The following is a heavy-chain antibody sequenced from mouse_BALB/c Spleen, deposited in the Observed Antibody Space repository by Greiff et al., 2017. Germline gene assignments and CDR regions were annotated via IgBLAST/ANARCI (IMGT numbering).Heavy chain of an antibody. Sequence: VQLQQSGAELMKPGASVKISCKATGYTFSSYWIEWVKQRPGHGLEWIGEILPGSGSTNYNEKFKGKATFTADTSSNTAYMQLSSLTSEDSAVYYCARPLLLRLPAWFAYWGQGTLVTVSA. CDR1: GYTFSSYW. D-gene: IGHD1-2*01. V-gene: IGHV1-9*01. J-gene: IGHJ3*01. CDR2: ILPGSGST. CDR3: ARPLLLRLPAWFAY.